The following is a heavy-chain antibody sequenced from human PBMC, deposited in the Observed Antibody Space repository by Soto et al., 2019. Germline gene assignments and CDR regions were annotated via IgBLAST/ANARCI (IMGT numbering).Heavy chain of an antibody. D-gene: IGHD2-8*01. CDR1: GYSFTSYW. CDR3: ARHIGTYCTNGVCRSHDAFDI. J-gene: IGHJ3*02. Sequence: GESLKISCKGSGYSFTSYWISWVRQMPGKGLEWMGRIDPSDSYTNYSPSFQGHVTISADKSISTAYLQWSSLKASDTAMYYCARHIGTYCTNGVCRSHDAFDIWGQGTMVTVSS. V-gene: IGHV5-10-1*01. CDR2: IDPSDSYT.